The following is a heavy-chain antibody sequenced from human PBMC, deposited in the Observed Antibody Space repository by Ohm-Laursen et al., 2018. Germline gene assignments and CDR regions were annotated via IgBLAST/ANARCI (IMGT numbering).Heavy chain of an antibody. CDR3: TTLPPFAVAEFDY. J-gene: IGHJ4*02. D-gene: IGHD6-19*01. CDR2: IWSDERNA. CDR1: GFTFSSYG. Sequence: SLRLSCAASGFTFSSYGMHWVRRAPGKGLEWVAVIWSDERNAYYADSVKGRFTISRDNSKNTLYLQMNSLRAEDTAVYYCTTLPPFAVAEFDYWGQGTLVTVSS. V-gene: IGHV3-33*08.